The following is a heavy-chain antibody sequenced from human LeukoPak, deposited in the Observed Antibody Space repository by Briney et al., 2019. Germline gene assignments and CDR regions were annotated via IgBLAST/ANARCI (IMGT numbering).Heavy chain of an antibody. CDR2: INWNGGST. CDR1: GFTFDDYG. V-gene: IGHV3-20*04. D-gene: IGHD3-10*01. J-gene: IGHJ4*02. CDR3: ARDPKSYYYGSGSYSFYFDY. Sequence: PGGSLRLSCAASGFTFDDYGMSWVRQAPGKGLEWVSGINWNGGSTGYADSVKGRFTISRDNAKSSLYLQMNSLRAEDTALYYCARDPKSYYYGSGSYSFYFDYWGQGTLVTVSS.